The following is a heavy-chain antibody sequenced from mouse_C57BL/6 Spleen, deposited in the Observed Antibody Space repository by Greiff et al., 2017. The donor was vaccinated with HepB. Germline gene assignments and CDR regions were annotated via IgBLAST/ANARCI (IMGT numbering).Heavy chain of an antibody. J-gene: IGHJ3*01. D-gene: IGHD1-1*01. CDR3: TRTTVVPFAY. Sequence: VQLQQSGAELVRPGASVTLSCKASGYTLTDYEMHWVKQTPVHGLEWIGAIDPETGGTAYNQKFKGKAILTADKSSSTAYMELRSLTSEDSAVYYCTRTTVVPFAYWGQGTLVTVSA. CDR2: IDPETGGT. V-gene: IGHV1-15*01. CDR1: GYTLTDYE.